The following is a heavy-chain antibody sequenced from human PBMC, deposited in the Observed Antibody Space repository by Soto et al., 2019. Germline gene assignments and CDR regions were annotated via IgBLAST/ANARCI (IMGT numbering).Heavy chain of an antibody. Sequence: QVQLVQSGAEVKKPGASVKVSCKASGYTFTSYGISWVRQAPGQGLEWMGWISAYNGNTNYAQKRQGRVTMTNDTSTSTAYMELRSLRSDDTAVYYCARVGYSSSSHPYYYGMDVWGQGTTVTVSS. D-gene: IGHD6-6*01. V-gene: IGHV1-18*01. J-gene: IGHJ6*02. CDR2: ISAYNGNT. CDR1: GYTFTSYG. CDR3: ARVGYSSSSHPYYYGMDV.